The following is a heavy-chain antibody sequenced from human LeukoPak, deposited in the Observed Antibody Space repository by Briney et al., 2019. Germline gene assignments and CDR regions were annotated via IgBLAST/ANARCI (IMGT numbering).Heavy chain of an antibody. D-gene: IGHD2-15*01. V-gene: IGHV4-34*01. CDR2: INHSGST. Sequence: SETLSLTCAVYGGSFSGYYWSWIRQPPGKGLEWIGEINHSGSTNYNPSLKSRVTISVDTSKNQFSLKLSSVTAADTAVYYCARGPLSECSGGSCFLYYFDSWGLGNLVTVSS. CDR3: ARGPLSECSGGSCFLYYFDS. J-gene: IGHJ4*02. CDR1: GGSFSGYY.